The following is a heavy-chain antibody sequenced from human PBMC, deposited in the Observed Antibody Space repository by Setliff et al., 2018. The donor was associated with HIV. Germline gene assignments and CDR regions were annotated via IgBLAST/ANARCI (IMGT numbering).Heavy chain of an antibody. CDR1: GSSISCRSYY. D-gene: IGHD4-17*01. V-gene: IGHV4-39*07. J-gene: IGHJ4*02. Sequence: SETLSLTCTVSGSSISCRSYYWGWIRQSPGKGLAWIWSGLHSGTTYYHPSLKSRVTISVDTSKNQLSLKVNSVTAPDTAVYYCARGIGSLTIANGPDYWGQGTRVTVS. CDR2: GLHSGTT. CDR3: ARGIGSLTIANGPDY.